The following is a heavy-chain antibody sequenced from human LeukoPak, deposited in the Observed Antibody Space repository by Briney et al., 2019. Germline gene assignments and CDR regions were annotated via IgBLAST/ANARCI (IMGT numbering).Heavy chain of an antibody. Sequence: GGSLRLSCAASGFTFSSYWMNWARQAPGKGLEWVASINHNGNVNYYVDSVKGRFTISRDNAKNSLYLQMSNLRAEDTAVYFCAKEGFDSWGQGTLVTVSS. J-gene: IGHJ4*02. CDR2: INHNGNVN. CDR3: AKEGFDS. CDR1: GFTFSSYW. V-gene: IGHV3-7*05.